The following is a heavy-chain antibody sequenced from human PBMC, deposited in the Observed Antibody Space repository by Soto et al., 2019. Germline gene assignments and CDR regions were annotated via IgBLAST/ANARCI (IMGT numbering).Heavy chain of an antibody. D-gene: IGHD3-9*01. V-gene: IGHV1-18*01. CDR1: GYTFTSYG. J-gene: IGHJ5*02. CDR2: ISAYNGNT. Sequence: GASVKVSCKASGYTFTSYGISWVRQAPGQGLEWMGWISAYNGNTNYAQKLQGRVTMTTDTSTSTAYMELRSLRSVDTAVYYCARGSRLRYFDSSRFDPWGQGTLVTVSS. CDR3: ARGSRLRYFDSSRFDP.